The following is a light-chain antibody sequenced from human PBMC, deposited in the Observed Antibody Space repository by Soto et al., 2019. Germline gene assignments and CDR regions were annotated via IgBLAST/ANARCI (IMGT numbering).Light chain of an antibody. CDR2: GAS. J-gene: IGKJ2*01. Sequence: EIVMTQSPATLSVSPGERATLSCRASQSVSNTLAWYQQKPGQAPRLLMYGASIRATGIPARFSGGGSGTQFTLTISSLQSEDFAVYYCHQYDNWPYTFGQGTKVDIK. V-gene: IGKV3-15*01. CDR3: HQYDNWPYT. CDR1: QSVSNT.